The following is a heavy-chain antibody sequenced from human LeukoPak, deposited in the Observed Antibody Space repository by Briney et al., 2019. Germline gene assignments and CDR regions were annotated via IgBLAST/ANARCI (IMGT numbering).Heavy chain of an antibody. CDR3: ARVLELYDSSGYCDY. CDR2: ISSSSSSYI. J-gene: IGHJ4*02. CDR1: GFTFSSYS. V-gene: IGHV3-21*01. Sequence: PGGSLRLSCAASGFTFSSYSMNWVRQAPGKGLEWVSSISSSSSSYIYYADSVKGRFTISRDNAKNSLYLQMNSLRAEDTAVYYCARVLELYDSSGYCDYWGQGTLVTVSS. D-gene: IGHD3-22*01.